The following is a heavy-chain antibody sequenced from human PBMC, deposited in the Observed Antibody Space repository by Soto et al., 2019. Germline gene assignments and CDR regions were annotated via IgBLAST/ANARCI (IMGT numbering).Heavy chain of an antibody. Sequence: ASVKVSCKASGYTFTSYDINWVRQATGQGLEWMGWMNPNSGNTGYAQKFQGRVTMTRNTSISTAYMELSSVTAADTAVYYCARVVDSSGWPNWFDPWGQGTLVTVSS. CDR3: ARVVDSSGWPNWFDP. V-gene: IGHV1-8*01. CDR2: MNPNSGNT. CDR1: GYTFTSYD. J-gene: IGHJ5*02. D-gene: IGHD6-19*01.